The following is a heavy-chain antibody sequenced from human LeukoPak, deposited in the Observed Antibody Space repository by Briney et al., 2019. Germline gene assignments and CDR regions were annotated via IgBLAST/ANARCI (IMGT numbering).Heavy chain of an antibody. CDR1: GFTFSTFG. V-gene: IGHV3-48*02. Sequence: PGGSLRLSCTASGFTFSTFGMSWVRQAPGKGLERVSYITTSSSTIYYADSVRGRFTISRDNAKNSLYLQMNSLRDEDSAVYYCTRDWGRFDIWGQGTMVTVSS. CDR3: TRDWGRFDI. J-gene: IGHJ3*02. D-gene: IGHD3-16*01. CDR2: ITTSSSTI.